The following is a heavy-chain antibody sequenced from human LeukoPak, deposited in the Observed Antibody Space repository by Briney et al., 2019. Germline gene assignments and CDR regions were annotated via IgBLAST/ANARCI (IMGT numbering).Heavy chain of an antibody. CDR1: GFTVSSNY. CDR3: ARGQLEWENYYYGMDV. D-gene: IGHD1-1*01. Sequence: GGSLRLSCTASGFTVSSNYMSWVRQAPGKGLEWVSVIYSSGNTYYADSVKGRFTISRDNSKNTLYLQMNSLRAEDTAVYYCARGQLEWENYYYGMDVWGQGTTVTVSS. J-gene: IGHJ6*02. CDR2: IYSSGNT. V-gene: IGHV3-53*01.